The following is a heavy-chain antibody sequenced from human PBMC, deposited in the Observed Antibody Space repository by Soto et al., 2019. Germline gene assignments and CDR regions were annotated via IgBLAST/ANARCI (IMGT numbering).Heavy chain of an antibody. J-gene: IGHJ3*02. CDR3: ARDHIAAADTYALDI. Sequence: ASVNVSCKASGYTFSSYYMHWVRQAPGQGLEWVGLINPGTGATTYAQKFQGRATMTSDTSTSTVYMELRSLTSEDTDVYYCARDHIAAADTYALDIWGQGTMVTVSS. D-gene: IGHD6-25*01. CDR1: GYTFSSYY. V-gene: IGHV1-46*01. CDR2: INPGTGAT.